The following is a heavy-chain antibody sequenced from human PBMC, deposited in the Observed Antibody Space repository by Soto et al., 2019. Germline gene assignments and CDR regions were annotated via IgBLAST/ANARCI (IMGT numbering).Heavy chain of an antibody. D-gene: IGHD1-20*01. J-gene: IGHJ6*03. Sequence: GGSLRLSCAASGFTFSDHYMDWVRQAPGKGLEWVGRSRDKAHSYTTDYAASVLGRFSVTRDDSQNSFYLQMDSLKTEDTATYYCTRSVPYNMRVYMDVWGRGTTVTVSS. CDR2: SRDKAHSYTT. CDR1: GFTFSDHY. V-gene: IGHV3-72*01. CDR3: TRSVPYNMRVYMDV.